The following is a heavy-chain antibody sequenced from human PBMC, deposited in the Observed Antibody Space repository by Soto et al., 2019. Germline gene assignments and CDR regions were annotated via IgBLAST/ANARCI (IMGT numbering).Heavy chain of an antibody. V-gene: IGHV1-46*01. CDR2: INPSGGST. J-gene: IGHJ6*02. Sequence: ASVKVSCKASGYTFTSYYMHWVRQAPGQGLEWMGIINPSGGSTSYAQKFQGRVTMTRDTSTSTVYMELSSLRSEDTAVYYCARDYSSSPSSGYYYYYYGMDVWGQGTTVTVSS. D-gene: IGHD6-13*01. CDR3: ARDYSSSPSSGYYYYYYGMDV. CDR1: GYTFTSYY.